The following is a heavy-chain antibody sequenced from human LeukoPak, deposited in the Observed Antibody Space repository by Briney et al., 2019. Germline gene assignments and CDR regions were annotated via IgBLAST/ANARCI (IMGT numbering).Heavy chain of an antibody. D-gene: IGHD6-13*01. CDR2: IYYSGST. V-gene: IGHV4-59*01. CDR1: GGSISSYY. Sequence: SETLSLTCTVSGGSISSYYWSWIRQPPGKGLEWIGYIYYSGSTNYNPSLQSRVTISVDTYKNQFSLKLSSVTAADTAVYYCARGGYSNSWYPLDYWGQGTLVTVSS. CDR3: ARGGYSNSWYPLDY. J-gene: IGHJ4*02.